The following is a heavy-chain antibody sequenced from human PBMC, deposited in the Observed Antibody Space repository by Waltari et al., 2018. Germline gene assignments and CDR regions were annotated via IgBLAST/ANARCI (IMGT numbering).Heavy chain of an antibody. CDR1: GFTFDDYA. J-gene: IGHJ4*02. D-gene: IGHD3-10*01. V-gene: IGHV3-9*01. Sequence: EVQLVESGGGLVQPGRSLRLSCAASGFTFDDYAMHWVRQAPGKGLEWVSGISWNSGSIGYADSVKGLFTISRDNAKNSLYLQMNSLRAEDTALYYCAKSLVRGVGYFDYWGQGTLVTVSS. CDR3: AKSLVRGVGYFDY. CDR2: ISWNSGSI.